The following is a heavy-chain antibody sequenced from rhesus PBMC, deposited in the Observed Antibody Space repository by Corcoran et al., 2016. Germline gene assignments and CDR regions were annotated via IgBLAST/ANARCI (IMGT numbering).Heavy chain of an antibody. CDR2: INGNSGTT. CDR3: AGLYNRFDV. V-gene: IGHV4-80*01. J-gene: IGHJ5-1*01. Sequence: QVQLQESGPGLARPSETLSHTCAVSGDSLSSYWWSWIRQPPGKGLEWIGEINGNSGTTDYSPTLERRVTISRVASRNQFSLKLRSGTAADTAVYYCAGLYNRFDVWGPGLLVTVSS. CDR1: GDSLSSYW.